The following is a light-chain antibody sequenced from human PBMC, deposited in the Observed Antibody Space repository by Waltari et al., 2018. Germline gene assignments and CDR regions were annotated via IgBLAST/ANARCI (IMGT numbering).Light chain of an antibody. CDR3: LQHYTTPFT. CDR2: WAS. V-gene: IGKV4-1*01. J-gene: IGKJ3*01. Sequence: DIVMTQSPECLGVSLGERATINCKSSQDVTNSLSWYKQQPGQPPELLIYWASIRESGVPDRFSGSGFGTDCTLTIHSLQAEDVAVYYCLQHYTTPFTFGPGTRVDI. CDR1: QDVTNS.